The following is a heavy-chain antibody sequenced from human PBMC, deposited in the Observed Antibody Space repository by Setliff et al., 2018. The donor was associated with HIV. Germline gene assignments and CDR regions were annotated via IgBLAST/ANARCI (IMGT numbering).Heavy chain of an antibody. CDR2: INPIGDIT. CDR3: ASKGGSGNYPDSDAFDT. D-gene: IGHD3-10*01. J-gene: IGHJ3*02. CDR1: GNTFSSHY. V-gene: IGHV1-46*01. Sequence: ASVKVSCKASGNTFSSHYMHWVRQAPGKDLEWMGLINPIGDITSYAEKVQGRDTMTRDTSPITVYMELRSLRSEDTAIYYCASKGGSGNYPDSDAFDTWGQGTLGTVSS.